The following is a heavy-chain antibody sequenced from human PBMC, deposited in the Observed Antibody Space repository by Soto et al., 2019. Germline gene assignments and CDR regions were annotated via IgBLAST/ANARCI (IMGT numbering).Heavy chain of an antibody. CDR1: GYTFTGYY. Sequence: GASVKVSCKASGYTFTGYYMHWVRQAPGQGLEWMGWINPNSGGTNYAQKFQGRVTMTRDTSISTAYTELSRLRSDDTAVYYCARSSPYYDFWSGYIPFTFDPWGQGTLVTVS. D-gene: IGHD3-3*01. CDR3: ARSSPYYDFWSGYIPFTFDP. J-gene: IGHJ5*02. V-gene: IGHV1-2*02. CDR2: INPNSGGT.